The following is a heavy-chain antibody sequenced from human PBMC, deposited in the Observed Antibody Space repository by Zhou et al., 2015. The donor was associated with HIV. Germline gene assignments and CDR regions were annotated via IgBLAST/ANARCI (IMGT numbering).Heavy chain of an antibody. CDR2: ASSDGYNE. CDR1: EFTFSNYA. Sequence: QEQLVESGGGVVQPGRSLRLSCAASEFTFSNYAIHWVRQAPGKGLEWVAVASSDGYNEYYADSVQGRFTISRDNSKNTLHLQMNSLRVEDTAVYYCAREFIAEGNYGMDVWGQGTTVTVSS. CDR3: AREFIAEGNYGMDV. V-gene: IGHV3-30-3*01. J-gene: IGHJ6*02. D-gene: IGHD6-13*01.